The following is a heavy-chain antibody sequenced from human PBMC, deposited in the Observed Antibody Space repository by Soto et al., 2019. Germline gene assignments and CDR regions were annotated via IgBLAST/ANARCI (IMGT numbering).Heavy chain of an antibody. D-gene: IGHD3-3*01. Sequence: PSETLSLTCTVSGGSISSGGYYWSWIRQHPGKGLEWIGYIYYSGSTYYNPSLKSRVTISVDTSKNQFSLKLSSVTAADTAVYYCARGKDDFWSGYYLRLPVDVWGKGTTVTVSS. CDR3: ARGKDDFWSGYYLRLPVDV. V-gene: IGHV4-31*03. CDR2: IYYSGST. J-gene: IGHJ6*04. CDR1: GGSISSGGYY.